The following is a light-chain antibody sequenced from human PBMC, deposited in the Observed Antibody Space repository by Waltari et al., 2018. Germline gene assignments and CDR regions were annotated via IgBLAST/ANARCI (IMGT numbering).Light chain of an antibody. CDR2: CPS. V-gene: IGKV4-1*01. J-gene: IGKJ1*01. Sequence: DIVMTQSLDPLAVSLGARATINCQSSQNVVFSSNNKNYLAWYQQKPGQPPMLLIYCPSTRAYGVPDRFSGSGSGTDFTLTISSLQAEDVAVYYCQQYHSAPRTFGQGTKVEIK. CDR3: QQYHSAPRT. CDR1: QNVVFSSNNKNY.